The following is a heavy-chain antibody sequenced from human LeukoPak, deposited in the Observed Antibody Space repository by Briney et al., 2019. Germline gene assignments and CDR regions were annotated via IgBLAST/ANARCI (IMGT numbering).Heavy chain of an antibody. Sequence: SETLSLTCAVSGHSISSGYYWGWIRQPPGKGLEGIGSIYHSGSTYYNPSLKSRVTISVDTSKNQFSLKLSSVTAADTAVYYCAGDYCSGGSCYGYWGQGTLVTVSS. V-gene: IGHV4-38-2*02. CDR1: GHSISSGYY. D-gene: IGHD2-15*01. CDR2: IYHSGST. J-gene: IGHJ4*02. CDR3: AGDYCSGGSCYGY.